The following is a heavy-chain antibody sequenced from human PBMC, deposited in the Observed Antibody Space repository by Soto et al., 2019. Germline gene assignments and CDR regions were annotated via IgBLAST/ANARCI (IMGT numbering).Heavy chain of an antibody. CDR3: ARIITMVRGVIRPYDAFDI. Sequence: ASVKVSCKASGYTFTSYAMHWVRQAPGQRLEWMGWINAGNGNTKYSQKFQGRVTITRDTSASTAYMELSSLRSEDTAVYYCARIITMVRGVIRPYDAFDIWGQGAMVTVSS. D-gene: IGHD3-10*01. J-gene: IGHJ3*02. CDR2: INAGNGNT. V-gene: IGHV1-3*01. CDR1: GYTFTSYA.